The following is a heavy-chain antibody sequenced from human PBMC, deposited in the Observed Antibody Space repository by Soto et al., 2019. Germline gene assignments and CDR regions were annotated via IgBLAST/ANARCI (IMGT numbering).Heavy chain of an antibody. Sequence: QVQLVQSGAKVKKPGASVKVSCKASGYTFISYGISWVRQAPGQGLEWMGWISAYNGNTNYAQKVQGRVTMTTDTSTSTAYMELKSLRSDDTAVYYCARDFVPGRMVRGVSAFDIWGQGTMVTVSS. CDR2: ISAYNGNT. J-gene: IGHJ3*02. CDR1: GYTFISYG. V-gene: IGHV1-18*04. D-gene: IGHD3-10*01. CDR3: ARDFVPGRMVRGVSAFDI.